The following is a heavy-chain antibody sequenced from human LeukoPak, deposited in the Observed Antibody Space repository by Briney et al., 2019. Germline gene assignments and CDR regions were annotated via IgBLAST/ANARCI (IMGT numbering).Heavy chain of an antibody. CDR1: GGTFSSYA. CDR2: IIPILGIA. Sequence: SVKVSCKASGGTFSSYAISWVRQAPGQGLEWMGRIIPILGIANYAQKFQGRVTITADKSTSTAYMELSSLRSEDTAVYYCARDPLVGATPTYWGQGTLVTVSS. J-gene: IGHJ4*02. V-gene: IGHV1-69*04. CDR3: ARDPLVGATPTY. D-gene: IGHD1-26*01.